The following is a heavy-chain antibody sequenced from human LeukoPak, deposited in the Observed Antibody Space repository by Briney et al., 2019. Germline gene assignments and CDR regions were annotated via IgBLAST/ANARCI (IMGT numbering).Heavy chain of an antibody. J-gene: IGHJ4*02. V-gene: IGHV1-2*06. CDR2: INPNSGGT. CDR3: ARTRPSRPVFDY. D-gene: IGHD1-14*01. CDR1: GYTFTGYY. Sequence: GSSVKVSCKASGYTFTGYYMHWVRQAPGQGLEWMGRINPNSGGTNYAQKFRGRVTMTRDTSISTAYMELSRLRSDDTAVYYCARTRPSRPVFDYWGQGTLVTVSS.